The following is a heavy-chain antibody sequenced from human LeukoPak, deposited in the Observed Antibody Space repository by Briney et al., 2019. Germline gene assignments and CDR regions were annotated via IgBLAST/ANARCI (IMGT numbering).Heavy chain of an antibody. CDR1: GGSISSYY. CDR3: ARDRGYGDYDDAFDI. Sequence: SETLPLTCTVSGGSISSYYWSWIRQPPGKGLEWIGCIYYSGSTNYNPSLKSRVTISVDTSKNQFSLKLTSVTAADTALYYCARDRGYGDYDDAFDIWGQGTMVTVSS. V-gene: IGHV4-59*01. CDR2: IYYSGST. D-gene: IGHD4-17*01. J-gene: IGHJ3*02.